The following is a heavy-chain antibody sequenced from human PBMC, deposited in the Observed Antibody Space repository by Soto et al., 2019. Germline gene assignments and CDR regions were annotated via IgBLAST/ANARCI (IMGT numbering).Heavy chain of an antibody. D-gene: IGHD6-19*01. CDR3: AGMPYTSGLRFDP. J-gene: IGHJ5*02. Sequence: SETLSLTCNMSGDSYSISTYSWSWIRQPPGKAPQWIGFIYQSGVTSYNPSLASRVSISLDRSNNQCSLKLKSVTAADTAVYFCAGMPYTSGLRFDPWGPGTLVTVSS. V-gene: IGHV4-30-2*01. CDR2: IYQSGVT. CDR1: GDSYSISTYS.